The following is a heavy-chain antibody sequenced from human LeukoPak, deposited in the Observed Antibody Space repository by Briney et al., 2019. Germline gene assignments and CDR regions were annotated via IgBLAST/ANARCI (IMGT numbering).Heavy chain of an antibody. V-gene: IGHV4-39*07. J-gene: IGHJ5*02. CDR2: INHSGST. Sequence: PSETLSLTCAVSGGSISSSIHYWSWIRQPPGKGLEWIGEINHSGSTNYNPSLKSRVTISVDTSKNQFSLKLSSVTAADTAVYYCARGLKTSDVLRYFDWLSQVPSNWFDPWGQGTLVTVSS. D-gene: IGHD3-9*01. CDR1: GGSISSSIHY. CDR3: ARGLKTSDVLRYFDWLSQVPSNWFDP.